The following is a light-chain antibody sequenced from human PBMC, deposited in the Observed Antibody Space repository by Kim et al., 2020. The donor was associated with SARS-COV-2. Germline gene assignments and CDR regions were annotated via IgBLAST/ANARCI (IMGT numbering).Light chain of an antibody. J-gene: IGKJ4*01. CDR2: SAS. CDR1: RSISDY. Sequence: DIQMTQSPSSLSASVGDKVIITCRAGRSISDYLNWYQQKPGKAPRLLIYSASTLHGGVPSRFSGSVSGTEFTLTITDLQPEDFATYYCQESFSASALTFGGGTKVDIK. V-gene: IGKV1-39*01. CDR3: QESFSASALT.